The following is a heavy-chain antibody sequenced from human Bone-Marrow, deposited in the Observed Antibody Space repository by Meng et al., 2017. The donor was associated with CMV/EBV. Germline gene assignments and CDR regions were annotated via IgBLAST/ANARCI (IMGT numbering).Heavy chain of an antibody. D-gene: IGHD3-3*01. CDR3: ARGPRITIFGVVIISSRASGGMDV. CDR2: INPNSGGT. V-gene: IGHV1-2*02. CDR1: GYTFTGYY. J-gene: IGHJ6*02. Sequence: ASVKVSCKASGYTFTGYYMHWVRQAPGQGLECMGWINPNSGGTNYAQKFQGRVTMTRDTSISTAYMELSRLRSDDTAVYYCARGPRITIFGVVIISSRASGGMDVWGQGTTVTVSS.